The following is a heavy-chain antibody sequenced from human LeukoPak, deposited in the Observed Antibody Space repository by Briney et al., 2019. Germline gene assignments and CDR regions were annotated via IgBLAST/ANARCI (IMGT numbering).Heavy chain of an antibody. CDR2: ISAYNGNT. Sequence: ASVKVSCKTSVYTFTNYGISWLRQAPGLGLEWMGWISAYNGNTNYAQKVQGRVTMTTDTSTSTAYMELRSMRFDDTAVYYCARDQSVRLLQSSSTYFKHVFAIWGQGSMVTVSS. D-gene: IGHD6-6*01. J-gene: IGHJ3*02. V-gene: IGHV1-18*01. CDR3: ARDQSVRLLQSSSTYFKHVFAI. CDR1: VYTFTNYG.